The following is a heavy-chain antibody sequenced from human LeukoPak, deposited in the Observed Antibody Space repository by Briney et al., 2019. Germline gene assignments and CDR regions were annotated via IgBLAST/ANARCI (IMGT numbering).Heavy chain of an antibody. V-gene: IGHV3-7*01. D-gene: IGHD6-25*01. Sequence: GGSLRLSCEVSGFTLSSYWMSWVRQAPGKGLEWVANINQDGSETYYVDSLNGRFTVSKDNAKQSLYLQMNSLRAEDTAVYYCARSSAWRNFDYWGQGTLVTVSS. CDR2: INQDGSET. CDR3: ARSSAWRNFDY. CDR1: GFTLSSYW. J-gene: IGHJ4*02.